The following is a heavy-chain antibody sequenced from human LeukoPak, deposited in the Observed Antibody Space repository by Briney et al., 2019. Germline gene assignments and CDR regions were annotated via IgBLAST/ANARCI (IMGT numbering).Heavy chain of an antibody. Sequence: PGGSLRLSCAASGFTFSSYAMSWVRQAPGKGLEWVSGISDSGGGTYYADSAKGRFTISRDNSKNTLYLHMNSLRAEDTAVYFCAKDLGYCGGGSCSHPDFWGQGTLVTVSS. CDR2: ISDSGGGT. J-gene: IGHJ4*02. V-gene: IGHV3-23*01. CDR1: GFTFSSYA. CDR3: AKDLGYCGGGSCSHPDF. D-gene: IGHD2-15*01.